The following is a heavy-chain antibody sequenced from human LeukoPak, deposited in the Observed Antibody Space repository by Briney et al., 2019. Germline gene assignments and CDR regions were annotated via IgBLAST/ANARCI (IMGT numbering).Heavy chain of an antibody. D-gene: IGHD4-17*01. V-gene: IGHV3-9*01. J-gene: IGHJ3*02. Sequence: GGSLRLSCAASGFTFDDYAMHWVRQAPGKGLEWVSGISWNSGSIGYADSVKGRFTISRDNSKNTLYLQMNSLRAEDTAVYYCARADYAWGAFDIWGQGTMVTVSS. CDR2: ISWNSGSI. CDR1: GFTFDDYA. CDR3: ARADYAWGAFDI.